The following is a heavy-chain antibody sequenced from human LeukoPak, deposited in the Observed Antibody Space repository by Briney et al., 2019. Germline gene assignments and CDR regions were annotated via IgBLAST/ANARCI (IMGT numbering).Heavy chain of an antibody. CDR1: GFTFSNYA. D-gene: IGHD2-2*01. CDR3: ARDDGYCSGTTCYGSGYYYYYYMDV. Sequence: GRSLRLSCAASGFTFSNYAIHWVRQAPGKELEWVAVISYDGSKKYYADSVKGRFTISRDNSKNTLYLQMNSLRAEDTAVYYCARDDGYCSGTTCYGSGYYYYYYMDVWGKGTSVTVSS. CDR2: ISYDGSKK. V-gene: IGHV3-30*04. J-gene: IGHJ6*03.